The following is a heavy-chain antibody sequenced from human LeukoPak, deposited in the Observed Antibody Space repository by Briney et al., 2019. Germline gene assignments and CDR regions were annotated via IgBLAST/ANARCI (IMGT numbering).Heavy chain of an antibody. V-gene: IGHV4-59*10. CDR2: IYTSGST. CDR1: GGSFSGYY. J-gene: IGHJ6*03. CDR3: ARSYYYYMDV. Sequence: PSETLSLTCAVYGGSFSGYYWSWIRQPAGKGLEWIGRIYTSGSTNYNPSLKSRVTVSVDTSKNQFSLKLSSVTAADTAVYHCARSYYYYMDVWGKGTTVTVSS.